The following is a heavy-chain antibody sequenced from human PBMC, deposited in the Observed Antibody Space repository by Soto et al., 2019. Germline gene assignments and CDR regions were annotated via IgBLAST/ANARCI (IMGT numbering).Heavy chain of an antibody. CDR1: GFTFSSHW. CDR3: ARDPFWSGPGGYYYYGMDV. D-gene: IGHD3-3*01. Sequence: GGSLRLSCEVSGFTFSSHWMHFVRRTPGTGLACVARIKSDGTYRDYGDSVQGRFTISRDNAKNSLYLQMNSLRDEDTAVYYCARDPFWSGPGGYYYYGMDVWGQGT. CDR2: IKSDGTYR. J-gene: IGHJ6*02. V-gene: IGHV3-74*01.